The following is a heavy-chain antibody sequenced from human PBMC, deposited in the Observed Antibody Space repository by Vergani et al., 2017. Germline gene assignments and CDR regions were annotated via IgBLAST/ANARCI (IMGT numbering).Heavy chain of an antibody. CDR2: IIPILGIA. CDR1: GYSFTSYW. Sequence: VQLVQSGAEVKKPGESLRISCKGSGYSFTSYWISWVRQAPGQGLEWMGRIIPILGIANYAQKFQGRVTITADKSTSTAYMELRSLRADDTAGYYCARDGYCSGGSCYSGYDGMDVWGQGTTVTVTS. CDR3: ARDGYCSGGSCYSGYDGMDV. V-gene: IGHV1-69*09. D-gene: IGHD2-15*01. J-gene: IGHJ6*02.